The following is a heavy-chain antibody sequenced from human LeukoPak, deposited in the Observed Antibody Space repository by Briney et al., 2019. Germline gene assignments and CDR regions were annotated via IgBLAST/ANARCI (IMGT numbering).Heavy chain of an antibody. CDR3: ARPPNCSSTSCYGYYYGMDV. CDR1: GYTFTSYD. Sequence: GASVKVSCKASGYTFTSYDINWVRQATGQALEWMGWMNPNSGNTGYAQKFQGRVTMTRNTSISTAYMELSSLRSEDTAVYYCARPPNCSSTSCYGYYYGMDVWGQGTTVTVSS. J-gene: IGHJ6*02. D-gene: IGHD2-2*01. V-gene: IGHV1-8*01. CDR2: MNPNSGNT.